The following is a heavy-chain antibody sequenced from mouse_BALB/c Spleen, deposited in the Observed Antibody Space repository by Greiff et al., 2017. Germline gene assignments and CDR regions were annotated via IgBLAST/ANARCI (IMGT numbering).Heavy chain of an antibody. CDR1: GYTFTSYY. CDR2: INPSNGGT. V-gene: IGHV1S81*02. J-gene: IGHJ3*01. CDR3: TRGGWAWFAY. D-gene: IGHD3-2*02. Sequence: VKLQESGAELVKPGASVKLSCKASGYTFTSYYMYWVKQRPGQGLEWIGEINPSNGGTNFNEKFKSKATLTVDKSSSTAYMQLSSLTSEDSAVYYCTRGGWAWFAYWGQGTLVTVSA.